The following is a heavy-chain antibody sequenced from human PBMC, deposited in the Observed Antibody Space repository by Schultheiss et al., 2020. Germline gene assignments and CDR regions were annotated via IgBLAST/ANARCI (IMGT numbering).Heavy chain of an antibody. D-gene: IGHD2-21*02. J-gene: IGHJ4*02. CDR3: TTPTYCGGDCYSDY. CDR1: GFTFSTYW. CDR2: IKSKTDGGTT. V-gene: IGHV3-15*01. Sequence: GESLKISCAASGFTFSTYWMHWVRQAPGKGLEWVGRIKSKTDGGTTDYAAPVKGRFTISRDDSKNTLYLQMNSLKTEDTAVYYCTTPTYCGGDCYSDYWGQGTLVTVSS.